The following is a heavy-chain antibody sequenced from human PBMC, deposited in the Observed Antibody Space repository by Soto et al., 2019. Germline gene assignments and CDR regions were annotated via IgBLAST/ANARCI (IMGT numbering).Heavy chain of an antibody. D-gene: IGHD2-2*01. CDR2: IYYSGST. V-gene: IGHV4-31*03. Sequence: TLSLTCTVSGGSISSGGYYWSWIRQHPGKGLEWIGYIYYSGSTYYNPSLKSRVTISVDTSKNQFSLKLSSVTAADTAVYYCARDSSTTVPYYYYGMDVWGQGTTVTGSS. CDR3: ARDSSTTVPYYYYGMDV. J-gene: IGHJ6*02. CDR1: GGSISSGGYY.